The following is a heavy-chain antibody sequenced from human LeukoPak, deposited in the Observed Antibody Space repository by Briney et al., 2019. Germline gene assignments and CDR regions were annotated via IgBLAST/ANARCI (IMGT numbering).Heavy chain of an antibody. J-gene: IGHJ4*02. CDR1: VYTFTIYG. D-gene: IGHD3-3*01. CDR3: ARDQTAYYDFWSGYYAY. V-gene: IGHV1-18*01. Sequence: ASVNVSFTSSVYTFTIYGISWVRQAPGQGLEGRGWISAYNGNTNYAQKLQGRVTMTTDTSTSTAYMELRSLRSDDTAVYYCARDQTAYYDFWSGYYAYWGQGTLVTVSS. CDR2: ISAYNGNT.